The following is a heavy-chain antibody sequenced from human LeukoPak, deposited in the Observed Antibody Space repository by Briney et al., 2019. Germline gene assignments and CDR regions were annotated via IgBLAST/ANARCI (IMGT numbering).Heavy chain of an antibody. D-gene: IGHD3-22*01. CDR2: MNPNSGNT. Sequence: ASVKVSCKASGYTFTGYYMHWVRQATGQGLEWMGWMNPNSGNTGYAQKFQGRVTMTRNTSISTAYMELSSLRSEDTAVYYCAKKSYYYDSSGYYSNWYFDLWGRGTLVTVSS. V-gene: IGHV1-8*02. J-gene: IGHJ2*01. CDR1: GYTFTGYY. CDR3: AKKSYYYDSSGYYSNWYFDL.